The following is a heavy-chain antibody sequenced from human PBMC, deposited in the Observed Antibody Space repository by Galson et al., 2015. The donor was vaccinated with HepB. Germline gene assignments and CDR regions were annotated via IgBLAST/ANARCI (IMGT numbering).Heavy chain of an antibody. CDR2: MKHSDGST. Sequence: SVKVSCKASGYPFTTYHIHWVRQAPGQGPEWMGIMKHSDGSTGYAQKFKGTVTMTSDTSTNSVYMELSSLRSEDTATYYCATDRIGVDYVGNWAYFDYLRQETLVTVSS. CDR3: ATDRIGVDYVGNWAYFDY. D-gene: IGHD4-23*01. CDR1: GYPFTTYH. V-gene: IGHV1-46*03. J-gene: IGHJ4*02.